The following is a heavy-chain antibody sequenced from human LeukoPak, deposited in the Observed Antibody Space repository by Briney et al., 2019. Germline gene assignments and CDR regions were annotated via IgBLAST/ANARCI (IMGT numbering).Heavy chain of an antibody. V-gene: IGHV4-4*02. CDR1: GGSIGSSYW. D-gene: IGHD3-10*01. Sequence: SETLSLTCVVSGGSIGSSYWWSWVRQPPGKGLEWIGEIYHSGSTNYNLSLKSRLTISLDKSKNHFSLKLRSVTAADTAVYYCASKDYSAWGRGFRTWGQGTLVTVSS. CDR3: ASKDYSAWGRGFRT. CDR2: IYHSGST. J-gene: IGHJ5*02.